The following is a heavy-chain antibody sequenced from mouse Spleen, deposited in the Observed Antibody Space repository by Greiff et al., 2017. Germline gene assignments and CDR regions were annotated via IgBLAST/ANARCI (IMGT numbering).Heavy chain of an antibody. J-gene: IGHJ4*01. CDR3: IRHITTAYYYAMDY. Sequence: EVKVEESGGGLVQPGGSMKLSCVASGFTFSNYWMNWVRQSPEKGLEWVAEIRLKSNNYATHYAESVKGRFTISRDDSKSSVYLQMNNLRAEDTGIYYCIRHITTAYYYAMDYWGQGTSVTVSS. D-gene: IGHD1-1*01. CDR1: GFTFSNYW. V-gene: IGHV6-6*02. CDR2: IRLKSNNYAT.